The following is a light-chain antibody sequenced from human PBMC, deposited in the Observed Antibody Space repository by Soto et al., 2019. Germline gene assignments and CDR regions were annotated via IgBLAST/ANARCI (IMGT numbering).Light chain of an antibody. CDR3: QAWDSSTACDVV. Sequence: SSELTQPPSVSVSPGQTASITCSGDKLGDKYACWYQQKPGQSPVLVIYQDSKRPSGIPERFSGSNSGNTATLTISGTQAMDEADYYCQAWDSSTACDVVFGGGTQLTVL. J-gene: IGLJ2*01. V-gene: IGLV3-1*01. CDR1: KLGDKY. CDR2: QDS.